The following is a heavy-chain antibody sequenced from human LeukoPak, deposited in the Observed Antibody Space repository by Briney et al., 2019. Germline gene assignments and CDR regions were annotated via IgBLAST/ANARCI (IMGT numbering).Heavy chain of an antibody. CDR1: GYSISSGYY. V-gene: IGHV4-38-2*02. J-gene: IGHJ4*02. D-gene: IGHD6-6*01. CDR3: ARVRRYSSSASFDY. Sequence: PSETLSLTCTVSGYSISSGYYWGWIRQPPGKGLEWIGSIYHSGSTYYNPSLKSRVTISVDKSKNQFSLKLSSVTAADTAVYYCARVRRYSSSASFDYWGQGTLVTVSS. CDR2: IYHSGST.